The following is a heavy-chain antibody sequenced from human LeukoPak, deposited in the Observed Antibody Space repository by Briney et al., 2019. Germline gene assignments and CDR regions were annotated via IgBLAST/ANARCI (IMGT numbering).Heavy chain of an antibody. CDR1: GGSISSYY. J-gene: IGHJ4*02. CDR2: IYYSGST. V-gene: IGHV4-59*01. D-gene: IGHD3-22*01. Sequence: SETLSLTCTVSGGSISSYYWSWIRQPPGKGLEWIGYIYYSGSTNYDPSLKSRVTISVDTSKNQFSLKLSSVTAADTAVYYCARDYYDSSGYYYFDYWGQGTLVTVSS. CDR3: ARDYYDSSGYYYFDY.